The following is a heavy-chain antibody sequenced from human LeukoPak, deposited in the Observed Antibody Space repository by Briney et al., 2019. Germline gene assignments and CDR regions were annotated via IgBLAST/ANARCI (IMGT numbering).Heavy chain of an antibody. J-gene: IGHJ4*02. Sequence: GRSLRLSCAASGFTFSSYGMHWVRQAPGKGLEWVAVISYDGSNKYYADSVKGRFTISRDNSKNTLYLQMNSLRAEDTAVYYCAKDPYDYGDYVPDHWGQGTLVTVSS. CDR1: GFTFSSYG. CDR3: AKDPYDYGDYVPDH. CDR2: ISYDGSNK. D-gene: IGHD4-17*01. V-gene: IGHV3-30*18.